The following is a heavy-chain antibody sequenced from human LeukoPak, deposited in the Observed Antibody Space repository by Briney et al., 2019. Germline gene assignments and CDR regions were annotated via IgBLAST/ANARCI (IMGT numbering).Heavy chain of an antibody. D-gene: IGHD3-3*01. CDR2: ISAYNGNT. CDR1: AYTFTIYG. CDR3: ARHDADFWSGSEHGLSDY. V-gene: IGHV1-18*01. Sequence: ASVTVSFTASAYTFTIYGISWVRLAPGQGLGWMGWISAYNGNTNYAQKLQGRVTMTTDTSTSTAYMELRSLRSDDTAVYYCARHDADFWSGSEHGLSDYWGQGTLVTVSS. J-gene: IGHJ4*02.